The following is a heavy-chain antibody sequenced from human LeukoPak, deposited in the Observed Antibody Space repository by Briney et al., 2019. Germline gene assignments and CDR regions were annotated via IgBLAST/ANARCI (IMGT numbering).Heavy chain of an antibody. V-gene: IGHV3-11*04. D-gene: IGHD3-22*01. J-gene: IGHJ4*02. CDR1: GFTFSDYY. Sequence: PGGSLRLSCAASGFTFSDYYMSWIRQAPGKGLEWVSYISSSGSTIYYADSVKGRFTISRDNAKNSLYLQMNSLRAEDTAVYYCARSIYYYDSTHFDYWGQGTLVTVSS. CDR2: ISSSGSTI. CDR3: ARSIYYYDSTHFDY.